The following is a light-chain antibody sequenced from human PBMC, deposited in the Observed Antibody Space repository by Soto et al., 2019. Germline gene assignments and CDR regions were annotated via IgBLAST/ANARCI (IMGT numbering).Light chain of an antibody. CDR1: QSISSW. CDR2: KAS. V-gene: IGKV1-5*03. J-gene: IGKJ1*01. Sequence: DIPMTQSPSTLSASVGDRVTITCRASQSISSWLAWYQQKPGKAPKLLIYKASSLESGVPSRFSGSGSGTEFTLTISSLQTDDFATYYCQQYNSYSRTFGQGTKVEIK. CDR3: QQYNSYSRT.